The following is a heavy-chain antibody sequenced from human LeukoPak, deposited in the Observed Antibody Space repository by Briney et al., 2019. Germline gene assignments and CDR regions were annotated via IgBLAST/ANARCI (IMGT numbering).Heavy chain of an antibody. Sequence: SETLSLTCAVYGGSFSGYYWSWIRQHPGKGLEWIGEINHSGSTNYNPSLKSRVTISVDTSKNQFSLKLSSVTAADTAVYYCASSGIVVVPAAIRHNWFDPWGQGTLVTVSS. CDR3: ASSGIVVVPAAIRHNWFDP. CDR1: GGSFSGYY. CDR2: INHSGST. J-gene: IGHJ5*02. V-gene: IGHV4-34*01. D-gene: IGHD2-2*02.